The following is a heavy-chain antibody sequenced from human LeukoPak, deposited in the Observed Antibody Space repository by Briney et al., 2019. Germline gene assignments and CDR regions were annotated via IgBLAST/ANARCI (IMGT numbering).Heavy chain of an antibody. CDR2: ISNSGPTI. V-gene: IGHV3-11*01. CDR3: ARGIMVRGVGDWFDP. CDR1: GFTFSDYY. D-gene: IGHD3-10*01. J-gene: IGHJ5*02. Sequence: GGSLRLSCAASGFTFSDYYMSWVRQAPGKGLEWVSYISNSGPTIFYADSVKGRFTISRDNAKNSLYLQMNSLRAEDTAAYYCARGIMVRGVGDWFDPWGQGTLVTVSS.